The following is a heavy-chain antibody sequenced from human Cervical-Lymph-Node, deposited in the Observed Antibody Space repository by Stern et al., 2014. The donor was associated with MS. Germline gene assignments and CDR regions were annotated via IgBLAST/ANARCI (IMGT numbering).Heavy chain of an antibody. CDR3: ARGNGNYEGMGY. CDR2: IWDDGNNT. Sequence: QVQLVESGGGVVQPGRSLRLSCAASGFTFSNYGMHWVRQAPGKGLEWLACIWDDGNNTYYADSVKGRFTITRDNSKHLPFTQLGSLTAEDTALYYGARGNGNYEGMGYWGQGTLVTVSS. V-gene: IGHV3-33*01. J-gene: IGHJ4*02. D-gene: IGHD1-7*01. CDR1: GFTFSNYG.